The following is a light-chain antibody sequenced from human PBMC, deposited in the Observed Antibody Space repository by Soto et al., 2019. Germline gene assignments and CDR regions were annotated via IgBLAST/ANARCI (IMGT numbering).Light chain of an antibody. J-gene: IGKJ4*01. CDR1: QSISAW. V-gene: IGKV1-5*03. CDR3: QQYDSNPLT. Sequence: DIQMTQSTSTLSASVGDRVIITCRASQSISAWLAWYQQKPGKAPKLLINKASNLQSGVPSRFSGSGSGTEFTLTISGLQPDDFATYYCQQYDSNPLTFGGGTKVEI. CDR2: KAS.